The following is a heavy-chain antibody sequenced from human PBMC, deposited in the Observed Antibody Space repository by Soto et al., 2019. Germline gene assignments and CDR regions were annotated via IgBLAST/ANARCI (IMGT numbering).Heavy chain of an antibody. CDR1: GYSFTSYW. Sequence: RGESLKISCKGSGYSFTSYWISWVRQMPGKGLEWMGRIDPSDSYTNYSPSFQGHVTISADKSISTAYLQWSSLKASDTAMYYCASVDTAMVTTSSLFYYGMDVWGQGTTVTVSS. CDR3: ASVDTAMVTTSSLFYYGMDV. D-gene: IGHD5-18*01. V-gene: IGHV5-10-1*01. CDR2: IDPSDSYT. J-gene: IGHJ6*02.